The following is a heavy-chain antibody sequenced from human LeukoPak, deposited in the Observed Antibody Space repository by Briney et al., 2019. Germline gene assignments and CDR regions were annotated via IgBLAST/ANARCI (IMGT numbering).Heavy chain of an antibody. D-gene: IGHD1-26*01. CDR2: INAGNGNT. CDR1: GYTFTSYY. CDR3: ARVRVGSTHKGNYFDY. J-gene: IGHJ4*02. V-gene: IGHV1-3*03. Sequence: GASVKVSCKASGYTFTSYYMHWVRQAPGQRLEWMGWINAGNGNTKYSQEFQGRVTITRDTFASTAYMELSSLRSEDMAVYYCARVRVGSTHKGNYFDYRGQGTLVSDPS.